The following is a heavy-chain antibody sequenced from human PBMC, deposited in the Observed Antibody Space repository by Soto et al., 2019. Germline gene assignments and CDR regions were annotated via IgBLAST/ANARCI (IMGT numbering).Heavy chain of an antibody. CDR3: ARGMTPPGAPAWYYFDS. D-gene: IGHD2-8*02. Sequence: QVQLQESGPGLMKPSETLSLTCTVSGASITGSSDWSWIRQPAGKGLEWIGRFSLSGTTNYNPSLRSLVTMSADVSKNQFSLRLTSVTAADTALYYCARGMTPPGAPAWYYFDSWGQGTLVTVSS. CDR2: FSLSGTT. J-gene: IGHJ4*02. V-gene: IGHV4-4*07. CDR1: GASITGSSD.